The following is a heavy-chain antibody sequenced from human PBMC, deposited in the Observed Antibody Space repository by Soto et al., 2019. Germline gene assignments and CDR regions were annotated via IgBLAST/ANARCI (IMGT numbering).Heavy chain of an antibody. J-gene: IGHJ6*02. CDR3: ARVAAACSDGMDV. CDR2: IYSGGST. V-gene: IGHV3-53*04. Sequence: EVQLVESGGGLVQPGGSLRLSCAASGFTVSSNYMSWVRQAPGKGLEWVSVIYSGGSTYYADSVKGRFTISRHNSKNPLYLQMNSRRVEDTAVYYCARVAAACSDGMDVWGQGTTFTVSS. D-gene: IGHD6-13*01. CDR1: GFTVSSNY.